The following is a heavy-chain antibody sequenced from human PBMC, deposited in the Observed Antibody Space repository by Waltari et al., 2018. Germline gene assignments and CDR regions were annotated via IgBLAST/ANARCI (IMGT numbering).Heavy chain of an antibody. J-gene: IGHJ3*01. D-gene: IGHD1-26*01. V-gene: IGHV1-69*12. CDR3: ARRDLGFAFDV. CDR1: GGTFGSYS. Sequence: VHLVQSGAEMRKPGSSVKVSCQASGGTFGSYSIAWVRQAVGQGLEWLGGIIPIYGRPQYANNFQGRVTLTADASTTTVFLEMSGLRAEDTAIYFCARRDLGFAFDVWGQGTLVIVSS. CDR2: IIPIYGRP.